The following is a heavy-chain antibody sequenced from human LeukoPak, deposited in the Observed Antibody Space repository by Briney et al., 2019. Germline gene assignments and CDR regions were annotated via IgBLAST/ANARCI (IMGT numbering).Heavy chain of an antibody. V-gene: IGHV2-5*02. CDR3: AHRAFNHYDGFDY. Sequence: SGPTLVKPTQILTLTCSFSGFSLNTPGVGVGWIRQPPGKAPEWLALIYGDDDSRCSPSLKTRLTIMKDTSKNQVVLIMTNMDPVDTATYYCAHRAFNHYDGFDYWGQGTLVTVSS. CDR2: IYGDDDS. CDR1: GFSLNTPGVG. J-gene: IGHJ4*02. D-gene: IGHD3-16*01.